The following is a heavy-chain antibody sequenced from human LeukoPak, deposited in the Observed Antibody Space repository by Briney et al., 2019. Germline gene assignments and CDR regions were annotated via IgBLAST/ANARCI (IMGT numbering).Heavy chain of an antibody. V-gene: IGHV4-34*01. D-gene: IGHD2-8*01. Sequence: SKTLSLTCAVYGGSFSGYYWSWIRQPPGKGLEWIGEINHSGSTNYNPSLKSRVTISVDTSNNQFSLKLSSVTAADMAVYYCASQWTIFDAFDIWGQGTMVTVSS. CDR1: GGSFSGYY. J-gene: IGHJ3*02. CDR2: INHSGST. CDR3: ASQWTIFDAFDI.